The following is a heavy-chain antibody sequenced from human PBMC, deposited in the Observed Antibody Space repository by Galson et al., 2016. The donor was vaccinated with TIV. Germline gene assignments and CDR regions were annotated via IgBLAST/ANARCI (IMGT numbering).Heavy chain of an antibody. D-gene: IGHD4-23*01. J-gene: IGHJ3*01. CDR1: GFTFSSYA. V-gene: IGHV3-23*01. CDR3: TRRKNYGGDAFDL. Sequence: SLRLSCAASGFTFSSYAMHWVRQAPGKGLEWVSGIVGTGGTTYYADSVKGRFSISRDNSNNTLYLQMNSLRGEDTALYYCTRRKNYGGDAFDLWGQGTLVTVSS. CDR2: IVGTGGTT.